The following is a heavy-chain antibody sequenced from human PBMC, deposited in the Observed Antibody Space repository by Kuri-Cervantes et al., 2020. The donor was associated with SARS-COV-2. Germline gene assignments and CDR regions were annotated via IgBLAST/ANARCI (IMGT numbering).Heavy chain of an antibody. V-gene: IGHV3-53*01. J-gene: IGHJ6*02. CDR3: AGGFAMVRSMDV. CDR1: GFTVSRNY. Sequence: GESLKISCAVSGFTVSRNYMSWVRQAPGKGLEWVSVTYSGGNAYYADSVKGRFNISTDDSKNTPYLQLNSLRAEDSAVYYCAGGFAMVRSMDVWGQGTTVTVSS. CDR2: TYSGGNA. D-gene: IGHD3-10*01.